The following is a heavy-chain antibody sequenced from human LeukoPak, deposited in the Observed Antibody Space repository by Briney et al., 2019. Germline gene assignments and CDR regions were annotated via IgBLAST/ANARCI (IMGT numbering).Heavy chain of an antibody. V-gene: IGHV4-59*01. CDR1: GGSLYSYY. CDR2: VYYSGSI. J-gene: IGHJ5*02. Sequence: SETLSLTCTVSGGSLYSYYWSWIRQPPGKGLEWVGYVYYSGSINYNPSLKSRVTISVDTSKNQFSLKLTSMTAADTAVYYCARGRGLNWFDPWGQGTLVTVSS. CDR3: ARGRGLNWFDP.